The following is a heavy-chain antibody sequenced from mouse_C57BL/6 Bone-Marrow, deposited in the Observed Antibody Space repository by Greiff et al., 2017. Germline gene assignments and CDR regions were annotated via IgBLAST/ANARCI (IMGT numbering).Heavy chain of an antibody. CDR3: AREGYYGPYYFDC. D-gene: IGHD1-2*01. CDR1: GYTFTSHW. V-gene: IGHV1-56*01. Sequence: QVQLQQSGPELVRPGASVKISCKAPGYTFTSHWMQWVRQWPGQGLEWIGEIFPGSGSTYYNEKFKGKATLTVASSSCTAYIQLSSLTAEDSAVYFGAREGYYGPYYFDCWGQGTTLAVYS. CDR2: IFPGSGST. J-gene: IGHJ2*01.